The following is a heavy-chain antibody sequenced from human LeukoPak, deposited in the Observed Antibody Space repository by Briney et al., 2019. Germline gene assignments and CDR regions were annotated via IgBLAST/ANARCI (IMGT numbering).Heavy chain of an antibody. CDR1: GFTFSSYW. Sequence: SGGSLRLSCAASGFTFSSYWMSWVRQAPGKGLERVANIKQDGSEKYYVDSVKGRFTIPRDNAKNSLYLQMNSLRAEDTAVYYCARDGGSYYYAFDYWGQGTLVTVSS. CDR2: IKQDGSEK. V-gene: IGHV3-7*01. CDR3: ARDGGSYYYAFDY. D-gene: IGHD1-26*01. J-gene: IGHJ4*02.